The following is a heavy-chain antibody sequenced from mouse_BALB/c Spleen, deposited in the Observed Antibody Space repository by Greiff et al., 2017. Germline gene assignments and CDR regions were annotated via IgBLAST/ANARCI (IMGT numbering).Heavy chain of an antibody. V-gene: IGHV2-6-7*01. J-gene: IGHJ1*01. D-gene: IGHD2-14*01. CDR2: IWGDGST. CDR3: ARDRDYRYDWYFDV. Sequence: QVQLKESGPGLVAPSQSLSITCTVSGFSLTGYGVNWVRQPPGKGLEWLGMIWGDGSTDYNSALKSRLSISKDNSKSQVFLKMNSLQTDDTARYYCARDRDYRYDWYFDVWGAGTTVTVSS. CDR1: GFSLTGYG.